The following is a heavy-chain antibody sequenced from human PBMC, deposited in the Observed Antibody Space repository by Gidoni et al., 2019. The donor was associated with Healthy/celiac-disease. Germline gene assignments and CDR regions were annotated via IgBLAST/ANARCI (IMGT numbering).Heavy chain of an antibody. CDR3: ARGRGPLRFRGGADY. D-gene: IGHD3-3*01. J-gene: IGHJ4*02. CDR2: IWYDGSNK. Sequence: VQLVESGGGVVQPGRSLRPSCAAPGFPFSSNGMHWVRQAPGKGLAWVSVIWYDGSNKYYADSVKGRLTISRDNSKNTLYLQMDSLRAEYTGVCYWARGRGPLRFRGGADYWGQGTLVTVSS. V-gene: IGHV3-33*01. CDR1: GFPFSSNG.